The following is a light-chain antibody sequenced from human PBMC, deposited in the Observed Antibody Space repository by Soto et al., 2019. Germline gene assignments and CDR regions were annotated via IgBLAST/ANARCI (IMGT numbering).Light chain of an antibody. CDR2: EVS. CDR3: SSYASTNTRNV. V-gene: IGLV2-14*01. CDR1: RSDVGGYKY. J-gene: IGLJ1*01. Sequence: SALTQPASVSGYPARSITIYRPGPRSDVGGYKYVSWYQLHPGLAPIHMIYEVSNRPSGVSNRFSGSKSGNTASLTISGLQADGEADYSFSSYASTNTRNVFGTGTKGTVL.